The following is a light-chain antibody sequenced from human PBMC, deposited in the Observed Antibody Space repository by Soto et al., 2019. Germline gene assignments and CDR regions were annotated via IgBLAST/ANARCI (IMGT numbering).Light chain of an antibody. Sequence: QSALTQPASVSGSPGQSITISCAGTMRDVGAYNLVSWYQQHPGRAPQLIIYEVRNRPSGLSFRFSGSKSGNTASLTISGLPAEEGDDYYCSYYASNSSLIFGGGTKLTVL. CDR3: SYYASNSSLI. CDR2: EVR. CDR1: MRDVGAYNL. V-gene: IGLV2-14*01. J-gene: IGLJ2*01.